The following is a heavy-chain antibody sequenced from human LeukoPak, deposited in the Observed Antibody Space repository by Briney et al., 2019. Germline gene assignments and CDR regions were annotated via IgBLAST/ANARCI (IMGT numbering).Heavy chain of an antibody. Sequence: GGSFPSPCVSSGFTSGFTTVDGARQAPGKGLVWVSRINNDGSSISYADSVKGRITISRDNAKNPLYLQMNNLRAEDTAVYYCARVLGSSLPLLDFWGQGTMVTVSS. CDR3: ARVLGSSLPLLDF. V-gene: IGHV3-74*01. CDR2: INNDGSSI. J-gene: IGHJ3*01. D-gene: IGHD6-6*01. CDR1: GFTSGFTT.